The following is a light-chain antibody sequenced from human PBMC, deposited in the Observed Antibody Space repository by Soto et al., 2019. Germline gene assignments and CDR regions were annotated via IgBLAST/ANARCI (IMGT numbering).Light chain of an antibody. CDR2: KAS. CDR1: QNVSNW. V-gene: IGKV1-5*03. J-gene: IGKJ2*01. CDR3: QQYSKEST. Sequence: DVEMTQSPSTLPTSIGDRVTINCRASQNVSNWLAWYQQKPGKAPKLLIYKASRLESGVPSRFSGSGSGTDFTLTIICVQSDDFATYFCQQYSKESTFGQGTKLEIK.